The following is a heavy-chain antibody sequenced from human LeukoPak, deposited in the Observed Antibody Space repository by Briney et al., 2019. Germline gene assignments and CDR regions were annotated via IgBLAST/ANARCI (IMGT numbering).Heavy chain of an antibody. V-gene: IGHV1-69*05. CDR2: IIPIFGTA. D-gene: IGHD3-22*01. Sequence: SVKVSCKASGGTFSSYAISWVRQAPGQGLEWMGGIIPIFGTANYAQKFQGRVTMTRDTSISTAYMELSRLRSDDTAVYYCAREVYDSSGYSFDYWGQGTLVTVSS. J-gene: IGHJ4*02. CDR1: GGTFSSYA. CDR3: AREVYDSSGYSFDY.